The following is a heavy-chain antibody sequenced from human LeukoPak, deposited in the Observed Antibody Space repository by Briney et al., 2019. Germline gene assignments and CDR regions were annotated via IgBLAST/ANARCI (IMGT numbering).Heavy chain of an antibody. D-gene: IGHD3-22*01. J-gene: IGHJ1*01. V-gene: IGHV4-4*07. Sequence: SETLSLTCTVSGGSISSYYWSWIRQPAGKGLEWIGRIYTSASTNYNPSLKSRVTMSVDTSKNQFSLKLSSVTAADTAVYYCARDGHYYDSSGSTEYFQHWGQGTLVTVSS. CDR1: GGSISSYY. CDR2: IYTSAST. CDR3: ARDGHYYDSSGSTEYFQH.